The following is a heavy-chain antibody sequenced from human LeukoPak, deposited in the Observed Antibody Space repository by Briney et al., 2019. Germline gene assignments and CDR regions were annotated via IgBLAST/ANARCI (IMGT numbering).Heavy chain of an antibody. CDR3: ARDQGENYDSSGYYPY. CDR1: GFTFSNYA. Sequence: TGGSLRLSCLASGFTFSNYAMSWVRQAPGKGLEWVSYISGSSGSTNYADSVMGRFTISRDNGKNSLYLQMNSLRAEDTAVYYCARDQGENYDSSGYYPYWGQGTLVTVSS. V-gene: IGHV3-11*06. J-gene: IGHJ4*02. D-gene: IGHD3-22*01. CDR2: ISGSSGST.